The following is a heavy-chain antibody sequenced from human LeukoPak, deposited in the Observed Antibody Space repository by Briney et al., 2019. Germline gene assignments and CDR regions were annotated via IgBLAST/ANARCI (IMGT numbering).Heavy chain of an antibody. CDR3: ARDRQGPRLAAAGTEY. V-gene: IGHV1-18*01. CDR1: GYTFTSYG. J-gene: IGHJ4*02. D-gene: IGHD6-13*01. CDR2: ISTYNGDT. Sequence: ASVKVSCKASGYTFTSYGISWVRQAPGQGLEWMGWISTYNGDTNYAEKLQGRVTMTTDTSPSTAYMELRSLRSDDTAVYYCARDRQGPRLAAAGTEYWGQGTLVTVLS.